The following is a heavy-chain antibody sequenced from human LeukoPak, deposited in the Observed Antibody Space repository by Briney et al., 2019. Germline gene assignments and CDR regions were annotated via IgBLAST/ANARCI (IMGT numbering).Heavy chain of an antibody. CDR2: INTDTGNP. CDR3: ARTYYYGSGSYKIDP. V-gene: IGHV7-4-1*02. D-gene: IGHD3-10*01. Sequence: GASVKVSCKASGYTFTTYAMNWVRQAPGQGLEWMGWINTDTGNPTYAQGFTGRFVFSLDTSVSTAYLQISSLKAEDTAVYFCARTYYYGSGSYKIDPWGQEPWSPSPQ. J-gene: IGHJ5*02. CDR1: GYTFTTYA.